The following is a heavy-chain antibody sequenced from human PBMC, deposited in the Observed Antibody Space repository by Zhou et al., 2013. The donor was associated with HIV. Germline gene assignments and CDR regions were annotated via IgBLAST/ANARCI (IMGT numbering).Heavy chain of an antibody. D-gene: IGHD2-15*01. J-gene: IGHJ4*02. CDR3: ARGEVVLGN. CDR2: IYSSGST. V-gene: IGHV4-61*09. Sequence: QVQLQESGPGLVKPSQTLSLTCIVSGGSISSGSYYWSWIRQPAGVGLEWIGHIYSSGSTNYNPSLKSRVTISVDTSKNQFSLKLSSVTAADTAVYYCARGEVVLGNWGQGTLVTVSS. CDR1: GGSISSGSYY.